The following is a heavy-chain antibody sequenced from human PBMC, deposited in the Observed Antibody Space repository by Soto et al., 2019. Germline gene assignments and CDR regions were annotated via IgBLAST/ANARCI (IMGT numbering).Heavy chain of an antibody. Sequence: QVQLQESGPGLVKPSQTLSLTCTVSGGSIISHTYYWSWIRQSPGKGLEWIGYVHYSGSTYYNPSLKSRVSISADTSKNQLSLKLTSVTAADTAVYYCAMQDFYDVDGYMFFQNWGQGTLVTVSS. CDR3: AMQDFYDVDGYMFFQN. D-gene: IGHD3-22*01. V-gene: IGHV4-30-4*01. J-gene: IGHJ1*01. CDR1: GGSIISHTYY. CDR2: VHYSGST.